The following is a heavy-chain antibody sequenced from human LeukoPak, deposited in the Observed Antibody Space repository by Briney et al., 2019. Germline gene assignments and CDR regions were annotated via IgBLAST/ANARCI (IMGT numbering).Heavy chain of an antibody. V-gene: IGHV4-59*01. Sequence: SGTLSLTCSVSGGSIGGFYWSWIRQAPGEGLEWIGSIYYNGDTSYNPSLKSRLTISMDTSKNRFSLNLTSVTAADTAVYYCARPNDYNFFYFNYWGQGTLVTVSS. CDR1: GGSIGGFY. CDR3: ARPNDYNFFYFNY. J-gene: IGHJ4*02. D-gene: IGHD5-24*01. CDR2: IYYNGDT.